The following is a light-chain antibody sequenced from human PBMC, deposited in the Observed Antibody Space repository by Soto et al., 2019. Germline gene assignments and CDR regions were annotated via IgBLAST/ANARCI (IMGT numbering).Light chain of an antibody. CDR3: HQYGRSPPFT. J-gene: IGKJ2*01. V-gene: IGKV3-20*01. Sequence: EIVLTQSPGTLSLSPGERATLSCRASQSVSSTYIAWYQQNPGQAPRLLIYGASNKATGIPDRFSGSGSGTDFTLTISRLEPEHFAVYFCHQYGRSPPFTFGQGTKVEIK. CDR1: QSVSSTY. CDR2: GAS.